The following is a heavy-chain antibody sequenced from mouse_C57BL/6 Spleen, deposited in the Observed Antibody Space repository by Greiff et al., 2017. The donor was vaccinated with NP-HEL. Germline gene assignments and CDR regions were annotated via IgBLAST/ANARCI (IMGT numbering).Heavy chain of an antibody. CDR3: ARLVVATDYAMDY. Sequence: EVQLVESGPELVKPGASVKISCKASGYSFTGYYMNWVKQSPEKSLEWIGEINPSTGGTTYNQKFKAKATLTVDKSSSTAYMQLKSLTSEDSAVYYCARLVVATDYAMDYWGQGTSVTVSS. CDR1: GYSFTGYY. D-gene: IGHD1-1*01. J-gene: IGHJ4*01. V-gene: IGHV1-42*01. CDR2: INPSTGGT.